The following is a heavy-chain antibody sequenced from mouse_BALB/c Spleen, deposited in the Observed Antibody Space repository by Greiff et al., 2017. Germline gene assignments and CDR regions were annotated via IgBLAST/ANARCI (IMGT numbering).Heavy chain of an antibody. Sequence: EVQVVESGGGLVKPGGSLKLSCAASGFAFSSYDMSWVRQTPEKRLEWVAYISSGGGSTYYPDTVKGRFTISRDNAKNTLYLQMSSLKSEDTAMYYCARQGGNAAWFAYWGQGTLVTVSA. CDR3: ARQGGNAAWFAY. D-gene: IGHD2-1*01. CDR1: GFAFSSYD. V-gene: IGHV5-12-1*01. CDR2: ISSGGGST. J-gene: IGHJ3*01.